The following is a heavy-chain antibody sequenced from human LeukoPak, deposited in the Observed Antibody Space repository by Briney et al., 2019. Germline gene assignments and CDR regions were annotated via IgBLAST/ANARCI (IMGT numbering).Heavy chain of an antibody. D-gene: IGHD3-22*01. V-gene: IGHV3-21*01. CDR1: GFTFSSYS. CDR3: ATYSSLNRREFQY. J-gene: IGHJ1*01. Sequence: GGSLRLSCAASGFTFSSYSMNWVRQAPGKGLEWVSSISSNSYYRYHADSVKGRFTISRDNAKNSLYLQMNSLRAEDTAVYYCATYSSLNRREFQYWGQGTLLTVSS. CDR2: ISSNSYYR.